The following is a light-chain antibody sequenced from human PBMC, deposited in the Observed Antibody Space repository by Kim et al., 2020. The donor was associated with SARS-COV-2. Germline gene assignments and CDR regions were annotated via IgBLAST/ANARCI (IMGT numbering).Light chain of an antibody. J-gene: IGLJ1*01. CDR2: NNS. CDR1: TSNIGTNT. V-gene: IGLV1-44*01. Sequence: GQRVTISYTGITSNIGTNTRDWYQQLPGTAPKLLIYNNSKRPSGVPDRVSASKSGTSGSLAISGLKSEDEAEYYCAAWDNRLSAYVFGTGTKVTVL. CDR3: AAWDNRLSAYV.